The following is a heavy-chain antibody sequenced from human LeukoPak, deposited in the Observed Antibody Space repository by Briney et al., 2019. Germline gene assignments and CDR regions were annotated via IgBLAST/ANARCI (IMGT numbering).Heavy chain of an antibody. J-gene: IGHJ4*02. V-gene: IGHV3-15*01. CDR2: IKSKTSGGTT. CDR3: TTRHFYGDFPFDY. D-gene: IGHD4-17*01. Sequence: PGGSLRLSCAASGFTFSNAWMNWVRQAPGKGLEWIGRIKSKTSGGTTDYAAPVKGRFTISRDDSKNTLYLQMNSLKTEDTAVYYCTTRHFYGDFPFDYWGQGTLVTVSS. CDR1: GFTFSNAW.